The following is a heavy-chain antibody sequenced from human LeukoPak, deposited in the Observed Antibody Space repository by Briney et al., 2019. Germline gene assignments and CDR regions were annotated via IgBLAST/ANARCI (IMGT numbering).Heavy chain of an antibody. J-gene: IGHJ4*02. Sequence: GRSLRLSCAASGFTFSSYGMHWVRQAPGKGLEWVAVISYDGSNKYYADSVKGRFTISRDNSKNTLYLQMNSLRAEDTAVYYCAKGELLWFWEMGYWGQGTLVTVSS. CDR2: ISYDGSNK. CDR1: GFTFSSYG. D-gene: IGHD3-10*01. CDR3: AKGELLWFWEMGY. V-gene: IGHV3-30*18.